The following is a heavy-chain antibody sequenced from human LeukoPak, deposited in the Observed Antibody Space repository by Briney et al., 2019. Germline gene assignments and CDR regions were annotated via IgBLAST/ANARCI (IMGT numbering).Heavy chain of an antibody. CDR3: TXXXXXVRGVHYYYYMDV. CDR1: GFTFSTYG. V-gene: IGHV3-30*02. Sequence: GSLRLSCAASGFTFSTYGMHWVRQAPGKGLEWVAFIRYDGSDKYYADSVKGGFTISRDNSKNTLSLQMNSLRPEDTAVYYCTXXXXXVRGVHYYYYMDVWGKGTTVTISS. J-gene: IGHJ6*03. CDR2: IRYDGSDK. D-gene: IGHD3-10*01.